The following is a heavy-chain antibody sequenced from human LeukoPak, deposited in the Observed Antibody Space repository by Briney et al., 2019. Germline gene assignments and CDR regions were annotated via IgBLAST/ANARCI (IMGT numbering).Heavy chain of an antibody. D-gene: IGHD5-12*01. CDR3: AREGVRRWLRSPFFDY. CDR1: GGSISSSNW. V-gene: IGHV4-4*02. Sequence: PSETLSLTCAVSGGSISSSNWWSWVRQPPGKGLEWIGEIYHSGSTNYNPSLKSRVTISVDKSKNQFSLKLSSVTAADTAVYYRAREGVRRWLRSPFFDYWGQGTLVTVSS. CDR2: IYHSGST. J-gene: IGHJ4*02.